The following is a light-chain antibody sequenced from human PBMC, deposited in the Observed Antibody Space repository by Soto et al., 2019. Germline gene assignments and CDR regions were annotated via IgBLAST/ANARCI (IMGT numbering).Light chain of an antibody. CDR1: QSVSSSY. CDR2: GAS. J-gene: IGKJ2*01. Sequence: EIVLTQSPGTLSLSPGERATLSCRASQSVSSSYLAWYQQKPGQAPRLLIYGASSRATGIPDRFSGSGSGTDFTLTISKLEPEDFVVYYCQQYGSSPSMYTFGQGTKLEIK. CDR3: QQYGSSPSMYT. V-gene: IGKV3-20*01.